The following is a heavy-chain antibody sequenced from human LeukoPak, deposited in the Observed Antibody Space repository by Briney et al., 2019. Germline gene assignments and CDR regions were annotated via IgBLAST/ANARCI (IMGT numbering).Heavy chain of an antibody. V-gene: IGHV3-23*01. CDR2: LSGSVAST. J-gene: IGHJ4*02. Sequence: GGSLRLSCAASGFTFSSCAMTWVRQAPGKGLEWVSSLSGSVASTFYADSVKGRFTISRDNSKNTLSLQMSSLRAEDTAVYFCAKYLGKYSYSYSGLDYWGQGTLVTVSS. CDR1: GFTFSSCA. D-gene: IGHD5-18*01. CDR3: AKYLGKYSYSYSGLDY.